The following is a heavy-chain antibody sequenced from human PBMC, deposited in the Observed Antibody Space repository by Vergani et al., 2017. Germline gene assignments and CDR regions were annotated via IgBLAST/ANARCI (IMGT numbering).Heavy chain of an antibody. Sequence: EVQLVESGGGLVQPGGSLRLSCAASGFTVSSNYMSWVRQAPGKGLEWVSVIYSGGSTYYADSVKGRFTISRHNSKNTLYLQMNSLRAEDTAVYYCARDRVDIVXTTTYYYYNYGMDVWGQGTTVTVSS. CDR2: IYSGGST. V-gene: IGHV3-53*04. CDR3: ARDRVDIVXTTTYYYYNYGMDV. J-gene: IGHJ6*02. CDR1: GFTVSSNY. D-gene: IGHD5-12*01.